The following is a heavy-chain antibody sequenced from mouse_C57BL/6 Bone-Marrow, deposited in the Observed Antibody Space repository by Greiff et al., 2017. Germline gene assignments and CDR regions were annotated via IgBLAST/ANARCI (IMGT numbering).Heavy chain of an antibody. V-gene: IGHV1-81*01. Sequence: LQESGAELARPGASVKLSCKASGYTFTSYGISWVKQRTGQGLEWIGEIYPRSGNTYYNEKFKGKATLTADKSSSTAYMELRSLTSEDSAVYFCARDDYGSSSLDYWGQGTTLTVSS. CDR3: ARDDYGSSSLDY. CDR1: GYTFTSYG. CDR2: IYPRSGNT. J-gene: IGHJ2*01. D-gene: IGHD1-1*01.